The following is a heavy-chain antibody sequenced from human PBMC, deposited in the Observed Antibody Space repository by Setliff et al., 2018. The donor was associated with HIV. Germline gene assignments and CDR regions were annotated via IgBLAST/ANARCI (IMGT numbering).Heavy chain of an antibody. CDR1: GFIFGNYG. D-gene: IGHD3-10*01. V-gene: IGHV3-30*02. CDR2: VRHDGSDQ. Sequence: GGSLRLSCAASGFIFGNYGMHWARQAPGKGLEWVAFVRHDGSDQYYGDSVKGRFTISRDNSKNTLYLQMNSLRVEDTALYYCTKDPTPIEVWFFSGYYSEHWGQGALVTVSS. CDR3: TKDPTPIEVWFFSGYYSEH. J-gene: IGHJ4*02.